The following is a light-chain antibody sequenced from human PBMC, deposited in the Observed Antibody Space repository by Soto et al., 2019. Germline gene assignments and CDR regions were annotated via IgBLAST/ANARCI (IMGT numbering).Light chain of an antibody. Sequence: EIVLTQSPGTLSLSPGERATLSCRASQSVSSSYFAWYQQKPGQAPRLLIYGASSRATGIPDRLSGSGSGTDFTLTISRLEPEDFAVYYWQQYGRLFGGVTKVEIK. J-gene: IGKJ4*01. CDR1: QSVSSSY. CDR3: QQYGRL. V-gene: IGKV3-20*01. CDR2: GAS.